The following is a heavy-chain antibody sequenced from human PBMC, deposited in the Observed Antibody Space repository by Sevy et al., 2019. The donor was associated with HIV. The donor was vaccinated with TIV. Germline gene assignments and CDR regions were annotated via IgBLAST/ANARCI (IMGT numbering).Heavy chain of an antibody. D-gene: IGHD3-22*01. Sequence: GGSLRLSCAVSGFTFSNAWMNWVRQAPGTGLQWVGLIKSKIDGETTDYAAPVKGRFTISRDDSKNTGYLQMNSLKTEDTAVYCATAPGYYDSSPFDYWGPGTLVTVSS. CDR2: IKSKIDGETT. CDR3: ATAPGYYDSSPFDY. J-gene: IGHJ4*02. V-gene: IGHV3-15*01. CDR1: GFTFSNAW.